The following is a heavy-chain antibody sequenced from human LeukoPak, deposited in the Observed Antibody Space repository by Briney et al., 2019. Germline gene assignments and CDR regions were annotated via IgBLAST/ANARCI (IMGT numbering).Heavy chain of an antibody. D-gene: IGHD2-15*01. V-gene: IGHV3-23*01. CDR2: ISGSGSKS. CDR3: AKGGYCSGGSCYINWFDP. J-gene: IGHJ5*02. Sequence: GGCLRLSCAASGLTFNNYAMSWVRQAPGKGLEWVSAISGSGSKSYYADSVKGRFTISRDNSKNTLYLQMNSLRAEDTAVYYCAKGGYCSGGSCYINWFDPWGQGTLVTVSS. CDR1: GLTFNNYA.